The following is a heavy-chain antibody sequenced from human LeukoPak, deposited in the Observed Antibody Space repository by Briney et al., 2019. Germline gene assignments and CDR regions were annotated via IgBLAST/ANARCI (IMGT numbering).Heavy chain of an antibody. CDR1: GGSFSGYY. Sequence: SETLSLTCAVYGGSFSGYYWSWIRQPPGKGLEWIGYIYTSGSTNYNPSLKSRVTISVDTSKNQFSLKLSSVTAADTAVYYCAGEDNWFDPWGQGTLVTVSS. CDR2: IYTSGST. V-gene: IGHV4-4*09. D-gene: IGHD3-10*01. CDR3: AGEDNWFDP. J-gene: IGHJ5*02.